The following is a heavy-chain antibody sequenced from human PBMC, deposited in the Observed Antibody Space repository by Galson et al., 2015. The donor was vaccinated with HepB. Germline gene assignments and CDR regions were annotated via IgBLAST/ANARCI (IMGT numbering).Heavy chain of an antibody. J-gene: IGHJ5*02. CDR2: INGRGSTR. Sequence: LRLSCAGSGFIFRHHAMAWIRQAPGKGLEWVSGINGRGSTRSYSDAVKGRFSISRDNSKDTVFLQMDNLRPEDTAVYHCVKEGAWFGGDWFDPWGQGALVTVS. D-gene: IGHD3-16*01. CDR3: VKEGAWFGGDWFDP. V-gene: IGHV3-23*01. CDR1: GFIFRHHA.